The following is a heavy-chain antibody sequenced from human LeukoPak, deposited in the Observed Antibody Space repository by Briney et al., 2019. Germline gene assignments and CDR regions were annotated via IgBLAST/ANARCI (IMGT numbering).Heavy chain of an antibody. CDR1: GGSISSFY. CDR2: IDSSGIT. Sequence: PSETLSLTCTVSGGSISSFYYTWIRQPPGKGLEWIGYIDSSGITNYNSSLNSRVTISLDTSQNQFSLRLNSVTAADTAVYYCATVASGWYPDYWGQGALVTVAS. D-gene: IGHD6-19*01. CDR3: ATVASGWYPDY. J-gene: IGHJ4*02. V-gene: IGHV4-59*01.